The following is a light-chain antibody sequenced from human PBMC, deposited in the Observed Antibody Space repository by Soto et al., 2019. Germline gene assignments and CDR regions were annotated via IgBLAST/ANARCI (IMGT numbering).Light chain of an antibody. V-gene: IGLV2-14*03. Sequence: SVLTRPFPLSGSPGQSNTLSCTGNSSDVGAYDFVSWYQQHPDKAPKLMIYEVSNRPSGVSNRFSGSKSVNTATLTISGLQAEDEADYYCSSYTRSSTRVFGTGTRSPS. CDR2: EVS. CDR1: SSDVGAYDF. CDR3: SSYTRSSTRV. J-gene: IGLJ1*01.